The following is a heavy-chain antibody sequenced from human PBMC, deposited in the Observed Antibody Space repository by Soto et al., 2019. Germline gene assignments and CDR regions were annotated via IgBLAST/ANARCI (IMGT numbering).Heavy chain of an antibody. CDR1: GFTFSDYW. J-gene: IGHJ4*02. Sequence: SLRLSCAASGFTFSDYWMSWVRQAPGRGLEWVASIKHDGSEKYYVDSVKGRFTIARDNAKSSLSLQMISLRAEDTAVYYCARLEYYFDFWGQGTLVTVSS. CDR3: ARLEYYFDF. CDR2: IKHDGSEK. V-gene: IGHV3-7*01.